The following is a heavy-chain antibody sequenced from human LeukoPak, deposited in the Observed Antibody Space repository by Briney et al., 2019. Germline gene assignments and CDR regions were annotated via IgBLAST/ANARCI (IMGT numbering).Heavy chain of an antibody. CDR1: GASISSYY. Sequence: SETLSLTCTVSGASISSYYWSWIRQPAGKGLEWIGRIYTSGSTNYNPSLKSRVTMSVDTSKNQFSLKLSSVTAADTAVYYCARDSYYYDSSGYYRYDYWGQGTLVTVSS. CDR3: ARDSYYYDSSGYYRYDY. D-gene: IGHD3-22*01. V-gene: IGHV4-4*07. J-gene: IGHJ4*02. CDR2: IYTSGST.